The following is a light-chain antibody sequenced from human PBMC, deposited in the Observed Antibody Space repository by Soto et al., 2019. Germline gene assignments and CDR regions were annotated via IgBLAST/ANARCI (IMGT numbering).Light chain of an antibody. V-gene: IGLV1-47*01. CDR2: RNN. CDR1: SSNIGSNF. J-gene: IGLJ2*01. CDR3: AAWDDSLSGVV. Sequence: QSVLTQPPSASGTPGQRVTISCSGSSSNIGSNFIYWYQQLPGTAPKLLIYRNNERPSGVPDRFSGSKSGTSASLDISGLRSEDEADYHCAAWDDSLSGVVFGGGTKVTVL.